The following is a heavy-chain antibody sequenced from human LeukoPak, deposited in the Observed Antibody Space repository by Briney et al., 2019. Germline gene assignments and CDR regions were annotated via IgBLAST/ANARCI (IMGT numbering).Heavy chain of an antibody. V-gene: IGHV4-38-2*02. CDR3: ARVSQTKPFDY. Sequence: SETLSLTCSVSGYSISSGFYWGWIRQPPGKGLEWIGTFYHSGRTYYNPSLKSRVTISVDTSKNQFSLKLSSVTAADTAVYYCARVSQTKPFDYWGQGTLVTVSS. J-gene: IGHJ4*02. CDR2: FYHSGRT. CDR1: GYSISSGFY.